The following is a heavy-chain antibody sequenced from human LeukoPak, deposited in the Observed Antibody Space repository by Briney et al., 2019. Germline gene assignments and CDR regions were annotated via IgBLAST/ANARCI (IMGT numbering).Heavy chain of an antibody. Sequence: GSLRLSCAASGFTFGIYWMSWVRQAPGKGLEWVANIKRDGSEKYYVDSVKGRFTISRDNAKNSLYLQMNSLRAEDTAVYYCARLGPYYGDLDWKFDLWGRGTLVTVSS. V-gene: IGHV3-7*01. CDR1: GFTFGIYW. J-gene: IGHJ2*01. D-gene: IGHD4-17*01. CDR2: IKRDGSEK. CDR3: ARLGPYYGDLDWKFDL.